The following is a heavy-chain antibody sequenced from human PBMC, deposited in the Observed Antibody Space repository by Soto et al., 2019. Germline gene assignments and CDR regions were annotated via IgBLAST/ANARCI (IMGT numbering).Heavy chain of an antibody. D-gene: IGHD2-8*01. J-gene: IGHJ4*02. CDR3: ARPHFPGCINGVCYPCDH. Sequence: QVQLVQSGAEVKKPGASVKVSCKASGYTFTHYYIHWVRRAPGQGLEWMGMINPSGGSTDYAQKCQGRVTMTTDTSTTTVYMELSSLRSDDTTVYYCARPHFPGCINGVCYPCDHWGQGTLVTVSS. V-gene: IGHV1-46*01. CDR2: INPSGGST. CDR1: GYTFTHYY.